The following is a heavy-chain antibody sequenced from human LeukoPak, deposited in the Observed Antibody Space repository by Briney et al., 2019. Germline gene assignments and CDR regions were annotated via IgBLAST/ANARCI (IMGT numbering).Heavy chain of an antibody. V-gene: IGHV4-59*01. CDR1: GGSISSYY. D-gene: IGHD3-22*01. CDR3: ARVYYYDSSGYYFDY. Sequence: PSETLCLTCTVSGGSISSYYWSWIRQPPGKGLEWIGYIYYSGSTNYNPSLKSRVTISVDTSKNQFSLKLSSVTAADTAVYYCARVYYYDSSGYYFDYWGQGTLVTVSS. CDR2: IYYSGST. J-gene: IGHJ4*02.